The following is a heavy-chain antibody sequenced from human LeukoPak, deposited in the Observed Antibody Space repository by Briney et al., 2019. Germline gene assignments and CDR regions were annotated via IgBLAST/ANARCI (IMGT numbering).Heavy chain of an antibody. CDR2: ISGSSTYI. D-gene: IGHD6-13*01. V-gene: IGHV3-21*01. CDR3: ARGRSSWYLGSKREGYYMDV. J-gene: IGHJ6*03. Sequence: GGSLRLSCAASGFSFTTYWMSWVRQAPGKGLEWVSSISGSSTYIDYADSLKGRFTISRDNAKNSLYLQMNSLRAEDTAVYYCARGRSSWYLGSKREGYYMDVWGKGTTVTVSS. CDR1: GFSFTTYW.